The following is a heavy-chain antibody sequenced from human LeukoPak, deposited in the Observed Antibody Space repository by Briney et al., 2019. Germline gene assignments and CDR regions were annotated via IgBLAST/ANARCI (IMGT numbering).Heavy chain of an antibody. CDR3: ARERKGGSCPIDY. J-gene: IGHJ4*02. Sequence: SQTLSLTCTVSGGSISSGGYYWSWIRQHPGKGLEWIGYIYYSGSTYYNPSLKSRVTISVDTSKNQFSLKLSSVTAADTAVYYCARERKGGSCPIDYWGQGTLVTVSS. D-gene: IGHD2-15*01. CDR2: IYYSGST. V-gene: IGHV4-31*03. CDR1: GGSISSGGYY.